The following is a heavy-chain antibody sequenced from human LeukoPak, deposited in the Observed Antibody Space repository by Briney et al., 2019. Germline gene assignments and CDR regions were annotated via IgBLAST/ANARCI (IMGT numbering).Heavy chain of an antibody. D-gene: IGHD3-22*01. V-gene: IGHV1-69*13. CDR1: GGTFSSYG. CDR3: ARVKPNYYDSSAYGTFDI. CDR2: IIPVFGAA. Sequence: SVKVSCKASGGTFSSYGVSWMRQAPGQGLEWMGGIIPVFGAANYAQGFRGRVTLTADESTNTAYMDLSGLRSEDTAVYYCARVKPNYYDSSAYGTFDIWGQGTMVTVSS. J-gene: IGHJ3*02.